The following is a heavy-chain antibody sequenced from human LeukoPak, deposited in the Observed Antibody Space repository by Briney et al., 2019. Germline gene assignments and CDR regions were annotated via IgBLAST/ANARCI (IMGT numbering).Heavy chain of an antibody. J-gene: IGHJ4*02. V-gene: IGHV1-18*04. Sequence: ASVKVSGKASGYTFTSYGISWVRQAPGQGLKWMGWISAYNGNTNYAQKLQRRVTMTTDTSTSTAYMELRSLRSDDPAVYYCARVDPYDYVWGSYPGGPSFAYWGQGTLVTVSS. CDR3: ARVDPYDYVWGSYPGGPSFAY. D-gene: IGHD3-16*01. CDR2: ISAYNGNT. CDR1: GYTFTSYG.